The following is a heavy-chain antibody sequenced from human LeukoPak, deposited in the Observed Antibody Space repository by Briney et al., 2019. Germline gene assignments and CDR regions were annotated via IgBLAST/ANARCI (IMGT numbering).Heavy chain of an antibody. V-gene: IGHV1-2*02. J-gene: IGHJ4*02. CDR1: GYIFTAYS. Sequence: GASVKVYCKTSGYIFTAYSIHWVRQAPGQGLEWMGWSSPSSGDTKYSQKFQGRVTMTRDTSISTTYMELSGLTSDDTAVYYCARGYYDSGGPRLDYWGQGPLVTVSS. CDR2: SSPSSGDT. D-gene: IGHD3-22*01. CDR3: ARGYYDSGGPRLDY.